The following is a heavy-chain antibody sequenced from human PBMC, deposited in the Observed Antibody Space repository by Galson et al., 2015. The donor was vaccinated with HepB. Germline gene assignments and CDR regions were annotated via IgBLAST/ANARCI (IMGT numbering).Heavy chain of an antibody. CDR1: GLNFSGSP. Sequence: SLRLSCAASGLNFSGSPIHWVRQASGKGPEWIGRIRSKASSHATAYTASLKGRFTISRDDSKNTAYLRMNSLKTEDTAVYYCARLGDLSGYSSLWGQGTLVTVSS. D-gene: IGHD6-19*01. CDR2: IRSKASSHAT. V-gene: IGHV3-73*01. J-gene: IGHJ4*02. CDR3: ARLGDLSGYSSL.